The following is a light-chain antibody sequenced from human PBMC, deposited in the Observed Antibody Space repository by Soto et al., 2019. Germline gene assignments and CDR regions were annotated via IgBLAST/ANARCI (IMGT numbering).Light chain of an antibody. Sequence: DIQMTQSPSSRSATAVDIVTITFRASQSISAWLAWHQQKPGKAPKLLIYDASNLASAVPSRFSGSGSGTEFTLTISNLQTDDFATYYCQQYENYWTFGQGTKVDIK. CDR2: DAS. V-gene: IGKV1-5*01. CDR3: QQYENYWT. J-gene: IGKJ1*01. CDR1: QSISAW.